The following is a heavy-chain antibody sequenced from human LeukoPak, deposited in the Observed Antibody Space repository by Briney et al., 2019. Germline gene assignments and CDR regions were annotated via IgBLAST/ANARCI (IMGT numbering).Heavy chain of an antibody. V-gene: IGHV3-23*01. J-gene: IGHJ4*02. D-gene: IGHD3-10*01. CDR2: VDGRGSST. CDR3: AKDLSGSGSYYPLDY. Sequence: PGGSLRLSCAASGFTFSSYWMHWVRQAPGKGLEWVSAVDGRGSSTYYADSVKGRFTISRDNSNNTLYLQMNSLRAEDTAEYYCAKDLSGSGSYYPLDYWGQGTLVTVSS. CDR1: GFTFSSYW.